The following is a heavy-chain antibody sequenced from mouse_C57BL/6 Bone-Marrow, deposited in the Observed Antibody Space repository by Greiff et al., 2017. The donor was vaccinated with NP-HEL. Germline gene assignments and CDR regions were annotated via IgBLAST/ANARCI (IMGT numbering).Heavy chain of an antibody. J-gene: IGHJ1*03. CDR2: IYPSDSET. D-gene: IGHD1-1*01. CDR3: ARGGTTVVEGYFDV. CDR1: GYTFTSYW. V-gene: IGHV1-61*01. Sequence: QVQLQQPGAELVRPGSSVKLSCKASGYTFTSYWMDWVKQRPGQGLEWIGNIYPSDSETHYNQKFKDKATLTVDKSSSTAYMQLSSLTSEDSAVYYCARGGTTVVEGYFDVWGTGTTVTVSS.